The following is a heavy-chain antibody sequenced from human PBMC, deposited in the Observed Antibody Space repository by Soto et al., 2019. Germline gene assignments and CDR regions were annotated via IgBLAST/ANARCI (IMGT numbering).Heavy chain of an antibody. D-gene: IGHD5-12*01. J-gene: IGHJ4*02. CDR1: GSTFSNHI. V-gene: IGHV1-69*08. Sequence: QVQLVQSGAEVKKPGSSVKVSCKASGSTFSNHIITWVRQAPGQGLEWMGRIIPILDITNYAQKFQGRVTTTAXKXTXTXYMEVSSLSSEDTAVYYCARDSPIGSTFSGHDDIDSWGQGTLVTVSS. CDR2: IIPILDIT. CDR3: ARDSPIGSTFSGHDDIDS.